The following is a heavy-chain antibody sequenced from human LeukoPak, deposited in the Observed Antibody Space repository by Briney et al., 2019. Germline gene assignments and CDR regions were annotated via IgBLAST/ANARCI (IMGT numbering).Heavy chain of an antibody. Sequence: GGSLRLSCAASGFTFSDYNMNWVRQAPGKGLEWVSYITNGGSTIHHADSVKGRFTISRDNAKKTLYLQMNSLRAEDTAVYYCARSIGLTGGGVDVWGQGTAVTVSS. CDR1: GFTFSDYN. CDR2: ITNGGSTI. CDR3: ARSIGLTGGGVDV. V-gene: IGHV3-11*01. D-gene: IGHD3-9*01. J-gene: IGHJ6*02.